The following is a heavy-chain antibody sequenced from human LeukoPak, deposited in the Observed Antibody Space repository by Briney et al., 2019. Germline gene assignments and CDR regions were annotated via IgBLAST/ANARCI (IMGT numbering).Heavy chain of an antibody. CDR2: IIPILGIA. J-gene: IGHJ4*02. V-gene: IGHV1-69*04. Sequence: SVKVSCKASGGTFSSYTISWVRQAPGQGLEWMGRIIPILGIANYAQKFQGRVTITADKSTSTAYMELSSLRSEDTAVNYCARDKDYYDSSGYYYNPFDYWGQGTLVTVSS. D-gene: IGHD3-22*01. CDR3: ARDKDYYDSSGYYYNPFDY. CDR1: GGTFSSYT.